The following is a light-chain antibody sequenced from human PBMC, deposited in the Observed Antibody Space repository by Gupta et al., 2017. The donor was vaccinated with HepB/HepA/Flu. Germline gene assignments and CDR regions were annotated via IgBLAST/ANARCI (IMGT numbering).Light chain of an antibody. CDR1: IPNIGANF. V-gene: IGLV1-47*01. CDR2: RND. Sequence: VLTHPPSASETPGQRVTISCSGDIPNIGANFVYWYQQLPGTAPKLLIYRNDQRPSGVPDRFSGSKSGTSASLAISGLRSEDEADYYCAAWDDSLSGPNVIFGGGTKLTVL. CDR3: AAWDDSLSGPNVI. J-gene: IGLJ2*01.